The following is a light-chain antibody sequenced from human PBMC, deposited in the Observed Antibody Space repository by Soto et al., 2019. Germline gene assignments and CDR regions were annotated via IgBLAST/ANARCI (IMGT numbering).Light chain of an antibody. CDR1: SSDVGRYIY. Sequence: QSALTQPPSASGSPGQSVTISCTGTSSDVGRYIYVSRYQQHPGKAPKIIMYEVSKRPSGVPDRFSGSKSGNTASLTVSGLQAEDEADYYCSSYGGSNNYVFGTGTKLTVL. V-gene: IGLV2-8*01. CDR2: EVS. CDR3: SSYGGSNNYV. J-gene: IGLJ1*01.